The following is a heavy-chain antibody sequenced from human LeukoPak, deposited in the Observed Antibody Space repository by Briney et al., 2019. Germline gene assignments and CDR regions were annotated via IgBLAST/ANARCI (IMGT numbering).Heavy chain of an antibody. V-gene: IGHV4-34*01. Sequence: SETLSLTCAVYGGSFSGYYWSWIRQPPGKGLEWIGEINHSRSTNYNPSLKSRLTISVDTSKNQFSLQLRSVTAADTAVYYCASITVGADAGWGQGTLVTVSS. CDR2: INHSRST. D-gene: IGHD1-26*01. J-gene: IGHJ4*02. CDR3: ASITVGADAG. CDR1: GGSFSGYY.